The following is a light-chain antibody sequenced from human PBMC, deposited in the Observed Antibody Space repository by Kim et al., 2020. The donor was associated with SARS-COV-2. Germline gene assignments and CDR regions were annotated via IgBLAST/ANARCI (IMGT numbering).Light chain of an antibody. CDR3: QAWDSSTAV. CDR1: KLGDKY. J-gene: IGLJ2*01. CDR2: QDS. Sequence: VSPGQPASITCSGDKLGDKYACWYQQKPGQSPVLVIYQDSKGPSGIPERFSGSNSGNTATLTISGTQAMDEADYYCQAWDSSTAVFGGGTQLTVL. V-gene: IGLV3-1*01.